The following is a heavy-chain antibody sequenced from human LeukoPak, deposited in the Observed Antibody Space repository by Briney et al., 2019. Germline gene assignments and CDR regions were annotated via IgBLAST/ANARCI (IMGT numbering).Heavy chain of an antibody. CDR2: IFYTGST. V-gene: IGHV4-59*08. CDR3: ARQNPAVGGQGFDY. D-gene: IGHD4-23*01. CDR1: GGFLSGHY. J-gene: IGHJ4*02. Sequence: PSGTLSLTCTVSGGFLSGHYWSWVRQPPGKGLEWVGYIFYTGSTDYNPALRSRITMSVNTSKNQFPLRLTSVTAADAAEYYCARQNPAVGGQGFDYWGQGILVTVSS.